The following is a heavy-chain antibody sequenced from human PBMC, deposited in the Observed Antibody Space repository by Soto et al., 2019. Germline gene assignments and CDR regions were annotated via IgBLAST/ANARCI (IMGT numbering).Heavy chain of an antibody. V-gene: IGHV1-8*01. CDR3: ARGASYYYDKHGDYRNWYFDL. CDR1: GYTFTNYD. J-gene: IGHJ2*01. CDR2: MNPYSNNA. D-gene: IGHD3-22*01. Sequence: AQLVQSGTEVKKPGASVKVSCQASGYTFTNYDIFWMRQATGEGLEWMGWMNPYSNNAGYAEKFQGRVTMTRDTSTSTAYMELSGLTSEDTAVYYCARGASYYYDKHGDYRNWYFDLWGRGTLLRVSS.